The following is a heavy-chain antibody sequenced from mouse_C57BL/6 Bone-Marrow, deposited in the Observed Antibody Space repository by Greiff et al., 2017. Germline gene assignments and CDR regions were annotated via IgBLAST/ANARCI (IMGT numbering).Heavy chain of an antibody. D-gene: IGHD1-1*01. CDR3: GKEDGVVAN. J-gene: IGHJ2*01. CDR1: GYTFTSYG. Sequence: VQLQQSGAELVRPGSSVKMSCKTSGYTFTSYGMNWVKQRPGQGLEWIGDIYIADGYTKYNQKFKGKATLTLDTSSSTAYMQLSSLTSEDSAIYCGGKEDGVVANWGQGTTLTVSA. V-gene: IGHV1-58*01. CDR2: IYIADGYT.